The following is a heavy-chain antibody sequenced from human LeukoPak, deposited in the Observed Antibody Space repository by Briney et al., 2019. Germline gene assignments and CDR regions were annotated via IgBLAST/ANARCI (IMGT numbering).Heavy chain of an antibody. CDR1: GFSFTSYG. CDR3: ARDSITIFGVIIRRDY. D-gene: IGHD3-3*01. J-gene: IGHJ4*02. V-gene: IGHV1-18*01. CDR2: ISGYNGNT. Sequence: ASVKVSCKASGFSFTSYGISWVRQAPGQGLEWMRWISGYNGNTNYAQKLQGRVTMTTDTSTSTAYMELRSLRSDDTAVYYCARDSITIFGVIIRRDYWGQGTLVTVSS.